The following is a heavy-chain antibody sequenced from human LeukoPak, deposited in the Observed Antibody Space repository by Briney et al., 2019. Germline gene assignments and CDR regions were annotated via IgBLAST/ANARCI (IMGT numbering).Heavy chain of an antibody. CDR1: GFTFSSYS. D-gene: IGHD6-13*01. J-gene: IGHJ4*02. V-gene: IGHV3-21*01. Sequence: GGSLRRSCAASGFTFSSYSMNWVRQGPGKGLEWVSSISSSSSYRYYADSVKGRFTISRDNAKNSLYLQMNSLRAEDTAVYYCAKDGRAAAGLPDYWGQGTLVPVSS. CDR3: AKDGRAAAGLPDY. CDR2: ISSSSSYR.